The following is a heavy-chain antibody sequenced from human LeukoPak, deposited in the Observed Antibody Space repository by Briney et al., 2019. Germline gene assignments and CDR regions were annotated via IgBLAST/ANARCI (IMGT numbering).Heavy chain of an antibody. J-gene: IGHJ4*02. CDR1: GYTFTNYE. V-gene: IGHV1-8*01. Sequence: ASVKVSYKASGYTFTNYEFNWVRQATGQGLEWIGWMNPNSGATGYAQKFQGRVTMTRDTSINTAYMELSSLRSEDTAVYYCARWLVRGSRSSYFDYWGQGTLVTVSS. CDR2: MNPNSGAT. CDR3: ARWLVRGSRSSYFDY. D-gene: IGHD6-6*01.